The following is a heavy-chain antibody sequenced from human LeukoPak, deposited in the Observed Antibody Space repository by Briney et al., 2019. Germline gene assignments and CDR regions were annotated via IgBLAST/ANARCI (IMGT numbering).Heavy chain of an antibody. CDR2: LSYDGSKK. V-gene: IGHV3-30*04. Sequence: PGGSLRLSCAASGFTFNNFAMYWVRQAPGKGLQWVALLSYDGSKKYYADSVKGRFIISRDNSRNTLYLQMNSLRAEDTAVYYCAKDGGIWFGESPSLDVWGKGTTVTISS. D-gene: IGHD3-10*01. CDR1: GFTFNNFA. J-gene: IGHJ6*04. CDR3: AKDGGIWFGESPSLDV.